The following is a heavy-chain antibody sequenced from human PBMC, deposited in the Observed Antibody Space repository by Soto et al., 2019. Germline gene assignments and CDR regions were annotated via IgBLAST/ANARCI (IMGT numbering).Heavy chain of an antibody. CDR1: GFSFNNPRVG. J-gene: IGHJ4*02. D-gene: IGHD3-10*01. CDR3: ARLAGFGELFVFDY. V-gene: IGHV2-26*01. Sequence: QVTLKESGPVLVKPTETLTLTCTVSGFSFNNPRVGVSWIRQPPGKALEWLAHIFSNDEKSYSTSLKSGLTTSTDSPISQVVLTTTSMDPVDTATLSCARLAGFGELFVFDYWGQGTLVTVSS. CDR2: IFSNDEK.